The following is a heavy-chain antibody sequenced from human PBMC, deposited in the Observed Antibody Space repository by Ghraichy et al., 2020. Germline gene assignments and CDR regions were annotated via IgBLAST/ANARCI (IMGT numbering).Heavy chain of an antibody. D-gene: IGHD7-27*01. V-gene: IGHV1-8*01. CDR3: AREVEGKTGGDP. CDR2: MNPNSGNT. Sequence: ASVKVSCKASGYTFTSYDINWVRQATGQGLEWMGWMNPNSGNTGYAQKFQGRVTMTRNTSISTAYMELSSLRSEDTAVYYCAREVEGKTGGDPWGQGTLVTVSS. CDR1: GYTFTSYD. J-gene: IGHJ5*02.